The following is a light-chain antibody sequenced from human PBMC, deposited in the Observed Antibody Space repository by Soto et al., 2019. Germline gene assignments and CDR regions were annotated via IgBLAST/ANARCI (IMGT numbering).Light chain of an antibody. CDR3: QQSVSSPPT. CDR2: GAS. V-gene: IGKV3-20*01. Sequence: EIVLTQSPGTLSLSPGERGTLSCRASQSVSSTYLAWYQQKPGQAPRLLIYGASNRATGIPDRFSGSGSGTDFTLTITRLEPEDFAVYYCQQSVSSPPTFGGGTKVEIK. CDR1: QSVSSTY. J-gene: IGKJ4*01.